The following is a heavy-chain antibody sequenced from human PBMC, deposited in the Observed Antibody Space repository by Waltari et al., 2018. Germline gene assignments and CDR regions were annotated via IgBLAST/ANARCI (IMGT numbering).Heavy chain of an antibody. D-gene: IGHD2-2*01. CDR2: ISSSSTYI. Sequence: EVQLVESGGGLVKPGGSLRLHCAASGFTFSSPSMNWVRQAPGKGLEWVSSISSSSTYIYYADSVKGRFTVSRDNAKNSLYLQMNSLRAEDTAVYYCARVLGGYCSTTSCSGFDPWGQGTLVTVSS. J-gene: IGHJ5*02. CDR1: GFTFSSPS. V-gene: IGHV3-21*01. CDR3: ARVLGGYCSTTSCSGFDP.